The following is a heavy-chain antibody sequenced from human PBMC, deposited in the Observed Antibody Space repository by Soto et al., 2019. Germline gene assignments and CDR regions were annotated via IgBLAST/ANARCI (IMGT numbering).Heavy chain of an antibody. D-gene: IGHD1-1*01. Sequence: QVQLVQSGAEVKKPGSSVKVSCKASGGTFNTFAISWVRQAPGQGFEWLGGIIPIFRTPDYAQKFQGKVTTIPDQSTSTTHKKLRTLRSENTAIHYRATKKERPRPGRNYYHAMDIRGQATTVTVSS. CDR2: IIPIFRTP. V-gene: IGHV1-69*05. J-gene: IGHJ6*02. CDR3: ATKKERPRPGRNYYHAMDI. CDR1: GGTFNTFA.